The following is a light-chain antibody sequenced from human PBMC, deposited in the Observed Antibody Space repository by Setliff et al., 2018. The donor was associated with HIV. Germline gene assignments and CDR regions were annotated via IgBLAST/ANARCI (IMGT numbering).Light chain of an antibody. Sequence: SALTQPASVSGSPGQSITISCIGTGRDIGGYNYVSWYQQHPGKAPKLIIYGVTKRSSGVSNRFSGSKSGNTASLTISGLQTEDEADYYCSSYSINNLYVFATGTKV. CDR2: GVT. J-gene: IGLJ1*01. CDR3: SSYSINNLYV. V-gene: IGLV2-14*03. CDR1: GRDIGGYNY.